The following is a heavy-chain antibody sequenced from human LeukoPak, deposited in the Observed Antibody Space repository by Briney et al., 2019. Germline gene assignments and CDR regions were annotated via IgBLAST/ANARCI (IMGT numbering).Heavy chain of an antibody. Sequence: SETLSLTCTVSGGSISSGSYYWSWIRQPAGKGLEWIGRIYTSGSTNYNPSLKSRVTISVGTSKNQFSLKLSSVTAADTAVYYCARGRPSYDFWSGYLFDYWGQGTLVTVSS. CDR1: GGSISSGSYY. CDR3: ARGRPSYDFWSGYLFDY. J-gene: IGHJ4*02. CDR2: IYTSGST. V-gene: IGHV4-61*02. D-gene: IGHD3-3*01.